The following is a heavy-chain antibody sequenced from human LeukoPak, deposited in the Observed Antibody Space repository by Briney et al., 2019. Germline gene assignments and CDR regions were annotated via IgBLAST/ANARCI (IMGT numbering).Heavy chain of an antibody. J-gene: IGHJ4*02. Sequence: ASVRVSCKASGYTFTSYGISWVRQAPGQGLEWMGWISAYNGNTNYAQKLQGRVTMTTETSTSTAYTELRSLRSDDTAVYYCARRVVGATDLFDYWGQGTLVTVSS. V-gene: IGHV1-18*01. CDR3: ARRVVGATDLFDY. CDR2: ISAYNGNT. CDR1: GYTFTSYG. D-gene: IGHD1-26*01.